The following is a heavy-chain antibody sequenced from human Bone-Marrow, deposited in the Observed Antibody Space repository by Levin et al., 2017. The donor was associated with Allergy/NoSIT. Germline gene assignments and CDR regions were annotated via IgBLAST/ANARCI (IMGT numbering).Heavy chain of an antibody. CDR1: GGSLNNYA. V-gene: IGHV1-69*01. Sequence: AGGSLRLSCKASGGSLNNYAISWVRQAPGQGLEWMGGIIPSFGATNYAQTFQDRVTITADESTNRAYMELRGLRSEDTAVYYCARGVRFLEWLSNPRHYYYYGMDVWGQGTTVTVSS. CDR3: ARGVRFLEWLSNPRHYYYYGMDV. J-gene: IGHJ6*02. D-gene: IGHD3-3*01. CDR2: IIPSFGAT.